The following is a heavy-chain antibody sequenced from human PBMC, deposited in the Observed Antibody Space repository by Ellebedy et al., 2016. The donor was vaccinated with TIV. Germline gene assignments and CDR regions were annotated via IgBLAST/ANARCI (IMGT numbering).Heavy chain of an antibody. CDR2: IYYSGNT. CDR1: GGSISRSSYY. V-gene: IGHV4-39*01. J-gene: IGHJ5*01. CDR3: ARNPPTYNWVDS. Sequence: PSETLFLTCTVSGGSISRSSYYWGWIRQPPGKGLEWIGNIYYSGNTYYNPSLKSRVTITVDTSKNQFSLKLRYLTAADTAVYYCARNPPTYNWVDSWGQGTLVTVSS.